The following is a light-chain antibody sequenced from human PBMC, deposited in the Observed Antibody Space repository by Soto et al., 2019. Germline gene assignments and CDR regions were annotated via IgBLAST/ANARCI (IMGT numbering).Light chain of an antibody. V-gene: IGKV1-5*01. CDR1: QSISGW. J-gene: IGKJ2*01. Sequence: DIQMTQSPSTLSASVGDRVTITCRASQSISGWLAWYQQKPGKAPNLLISDASSLESGVPSRFSGSGSGTEVTLTISGLQLDDFESYYCQQYSSYFSFGQGTKLEIK. CDR3: QQYSSYFS. CDR2: DAS.